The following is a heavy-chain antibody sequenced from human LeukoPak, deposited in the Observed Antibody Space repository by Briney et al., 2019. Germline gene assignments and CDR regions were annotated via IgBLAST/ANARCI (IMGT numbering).Heavy chain of an antibody. D-gene: IGHD6-19*01. V-gene: IGHV3-74*01. CDR3: ARGSYSSGWYLDY. CDR2: INSDGTST. J-gene: IGHJ4*02. Sequence: GGSLRLSCAVSEFTVSSTYMSWVRQAPGKGLVWVSRINSDGTSTSYADSVKGRFTISRDNAKNTLYLQMNSLRAEDTAVYYCARGSYSSGWYLDYWGQGTLVTVSS. CDR1: EFTVSSTY.